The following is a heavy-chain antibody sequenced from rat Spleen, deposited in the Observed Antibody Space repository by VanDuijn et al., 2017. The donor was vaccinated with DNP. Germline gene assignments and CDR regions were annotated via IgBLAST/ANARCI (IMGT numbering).Heavy chain of an antibody. CDR3: ARSRTVDY. Sequence: EVQLVESGGGLVQPGRSMKLSCAASGFTFSNSDMAWVRQAPTKGLEWVASISPSGGSTYYRDSVKGRFTVFRDNAKSSLYLQMDSLRSEDTATYYCARSRTVDYWGQGVMVTVSS. J-gene: IGHJ2*01. CDR2: ISPSGGST. D-gene: IGHD1-11*01. V-gene: IGHV5-25*01. CDR1: GFTFSNSD.